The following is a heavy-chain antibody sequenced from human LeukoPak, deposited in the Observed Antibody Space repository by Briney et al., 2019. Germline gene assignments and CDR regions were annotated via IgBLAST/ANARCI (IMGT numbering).Heavy chain of an antibody. D-gene: IGHD3-22*01. CDR3: ARELPYDDSNGITFDK. CDR2: IYNIHST. V-gene: IGHV3-53*01. Sequence: PGGSLRLSCAASGFTVSTNYMTWVRQAPGKGLEWVSIIYNIHSTHYADSVRGRFTISRDSSTNTLYLHMNSLRAEDTAVYYCARELPYDDSNGITFDKWGQGTMVTVSS. CDR1: GFTVSTNY. J-gene: IGHJ3*02.